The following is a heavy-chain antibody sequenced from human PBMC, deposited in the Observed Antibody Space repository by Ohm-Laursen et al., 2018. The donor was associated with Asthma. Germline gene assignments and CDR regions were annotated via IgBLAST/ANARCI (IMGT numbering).Heavy chain of an antibody. V-gene: IGHV4-39*01. CDR1: GGSISSSSYY. Sequence: PSETLSLTCTVSGGSISSSSYYWGWIRQPPGKGLEWIGSIYYSGSTYYNPSLKSRVTISVDTSKNQFSLKLSSVTAADTAVYYCARNGMDDPRMRFDPWGQGTLVSVFS. CDR3: ARNGMDDPRMRFDP. D-gene: IGHD1-1*01. CDR2: IYYSGST. J-gene: IGHJ5*02.